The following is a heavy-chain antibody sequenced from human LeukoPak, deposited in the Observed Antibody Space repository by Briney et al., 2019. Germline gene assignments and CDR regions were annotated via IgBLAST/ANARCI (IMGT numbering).Heavy chain of an antibody. J-gene: IGHJ6*02. D-gene: IGHD5-12*01. Sequence: GASVNVSCTASGYTFTSYGISWVRQAPGQGLEWMGWISAYNGNTNYAQKLQGRVTMTTDTSTSTAYMELRSLRSDDTAVYYCAREGDIVATIEYYYGMDVWGQGTTVTVSS. V-gene: IGHV1-18*01. CDR1: GYTFTSYG. CDR2: ISAYNGNT. CDR3: AREGDIVATIEYYYGMDV.